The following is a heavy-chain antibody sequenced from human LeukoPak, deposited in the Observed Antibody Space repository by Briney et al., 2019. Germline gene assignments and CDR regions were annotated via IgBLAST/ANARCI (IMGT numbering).Heavy chain of an antibody. V-gene: IGHV3-30*04. J-gene: IGHJ4*02. CDR3: ARAIRIAVAGYFDY. D-gene: IGHD6-19*01. CDR2: ISYDGSNK. Sequence: GGSLRLSCAASGFTFSSYAMPWVRQAPGKGLEWVAVISYDGSNKYYADSVKGRFTISRDNSKNTLYLQMNSLRAEDAAVYYCARAIRIAVAGYFDYWGQGTLVTVSS. CDR1: GFTFSSYA.